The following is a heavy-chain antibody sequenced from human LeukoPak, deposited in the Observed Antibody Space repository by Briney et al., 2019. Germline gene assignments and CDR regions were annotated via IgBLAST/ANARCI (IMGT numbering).Heavy chain of an antibody. CDR3: ASAGGVGATQWFDP. J-gene: IGHJ5*02. CDR1: GYTFTGYY. D-gene: IGHD1-26*01. Sequence: ASVKVSCKASGYTFTGYYMHWVRQAPGQGLEWMGWINPNSGGTNYAQKFQGWVTMTRDTSISAAYMELSRLRSDDTAVYYCASAGGVGATQWFDPWGQGTLVTVSS. CDR2: INPNSGGT. V-gene: IGHV1-2*04.